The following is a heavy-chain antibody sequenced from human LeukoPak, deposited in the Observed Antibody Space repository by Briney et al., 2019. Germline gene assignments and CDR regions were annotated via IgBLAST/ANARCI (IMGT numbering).Heavy chain of an antibody. CDR2: IYYSGST. J-gene: IGHJ3*02. CDR3: ARGYGDYWNDAFDI. CDR1: GGSISSSSYY. Sequence: KSSETLSLTCTVSGGSISSSSYYWGWIRQPPGKGLEWIGSIYYSGSTYYNPSLKSRVTISVDTSKNQFSLKLSSVTAADTAVYYCARGYGDYWNDAFDIWGQGTMVTVSS. D-gene: IGHD4-17*01. V-gene: IGHV4-39*01.